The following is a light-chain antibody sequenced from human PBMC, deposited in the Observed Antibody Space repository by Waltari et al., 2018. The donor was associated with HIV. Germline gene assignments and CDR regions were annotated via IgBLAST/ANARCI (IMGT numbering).Light chain of an antibody. CDR1: SSNNRSYT. CDR2: ANH. CDR3: ATWDASPSGPV. J-gene: IGLJ2*01. V-gene: IGLV1-44*01. Sequence: QSALTQPPSASGTPGQRVTTSCSGSSSNNRSYTVHWYQQLPGTAPKRLIYANHQRPSGVPDRFSGSQSDTSASLAIGGLQSEDEADYYCATWDASPSGPVFGGGTKLTVL.